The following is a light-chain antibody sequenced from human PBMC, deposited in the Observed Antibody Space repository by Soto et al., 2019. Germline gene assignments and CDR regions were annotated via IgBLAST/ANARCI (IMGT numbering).Light chain of an antibody. CDR3: QSYDISLSGSHVI. CDR2: DNN. CDR1: GSNIGAGNA. J-gene: IGLJ2*01. Sequence: QSVLTQPPSVSGAPGQSVTISCTGSGSNIGAGNAVHWYQQLPGSAPKLLIYDNNSRPSGVPGRYSGSKSGTSASLAITGLLAEDEADYYCQSYDISLSGSHVIFGGGTQLTVL. V-gene: IGLV1-40*01.